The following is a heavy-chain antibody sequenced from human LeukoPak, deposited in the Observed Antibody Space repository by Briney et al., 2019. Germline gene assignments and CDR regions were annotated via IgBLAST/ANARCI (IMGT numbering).Heavy chain of an antibody. CDR1: GFSFSDYE. CDR3: SRTKMSPYSYYGMDV. Sequence: GGSLRLSCTASGFSFSDYEMNWVRQAPGMGLEWVAFISSSGSTMYYADSVRGRFTLSRDSAKTSLFLQMNSLRAEDTAVSYCSRTKMSPYSYYGMDVWGRGTTVTVSS. D-gene: IGHD2-8*01. V-gene: IGHV3-48*03. CDR2: ISSSGSTM. J-gene: IGHJ6*02.